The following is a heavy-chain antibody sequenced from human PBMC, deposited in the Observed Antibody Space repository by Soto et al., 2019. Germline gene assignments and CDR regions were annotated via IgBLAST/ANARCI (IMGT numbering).Heavy chain of an antibody. J-gene: IGHJ3*02. CDR3: AKDRTMARGIRAFDI. Sequence: EAQLLQSGGGLVPPEGSLRLSCVASGFAFGNYPMAWVRQTPGKGLQWISTISGSGGMTDYEDSVRGRFTVSIDHSKDTVHLQMTSLRADDTAVYYCAKDRTMARGIRAFDIWGQGTTVTISS. CDR1: GFAFGNYP. V-gene: IGHV3-23*01. CDR2: ISGSGGMT. D-gene: IGHD3-10*01.